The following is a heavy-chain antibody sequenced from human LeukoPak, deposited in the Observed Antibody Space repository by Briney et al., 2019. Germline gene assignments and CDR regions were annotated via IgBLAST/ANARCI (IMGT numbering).Heavy chain of an antibody. CDR1: GFTFSDYY. CDR3: ARIDRQSYYYDSSGYYYGFDY. CDR2: ISSSGSTI. J-gene: IGHJ4*02. D-gene: IGHD3-22*01. Sequence: GGSLRLSCAASGFTFSDYYMSWIRQAPGKGLEWVSYISSSGSTIYYADSVKGRFTISRDNAKNSLYLQMNSLRAEDTAVYYCARIDRQSYYYDSSGYYYGFDYWGQGTLVTVSS. V-gene: IGHV3-11*01.